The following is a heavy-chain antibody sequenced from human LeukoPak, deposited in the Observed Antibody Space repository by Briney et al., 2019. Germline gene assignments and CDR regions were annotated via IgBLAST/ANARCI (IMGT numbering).Heavy chain of an antibody. Sequence: GASVKVSCKASGGTFSSYAISWVRQAPGQGLEWMGRIIPIFGIANYAQKFQGRVTITADKSTGTAYMELSSLRSEDTAVYYCARDFALLWFGDFFDYWGQGTLVTVSS. D-gene: IGHD3-10*01. CDR1: GGTFSSYA. CDR3: ARDFALLWFGDFFDY. V-gene: IGHV1-69*04. J-gene: IGHJ4*02. CDR2: IIPIFGIA.